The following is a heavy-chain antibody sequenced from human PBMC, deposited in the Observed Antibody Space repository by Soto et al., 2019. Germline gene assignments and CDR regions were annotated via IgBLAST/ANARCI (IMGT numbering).Heavy chain of an antibody. CDR3: ARDYSGYRSGYYGKDV. Sequence: PSETLSLTCTVSGGSISSGGYYWSWIRQHPGKGLEWIGYIYYSGSTYYNPSLKSRVTISVDTSKNQFSLKLSSVTAADTAVYYCARDYSGYRSGYYGKDVWGQGTTVTVSS. D-gene: IGHD5-12*01. V-gene: IGHV4-31*03. CDR2: IYYSGST. CDR1: GGSISSGGYY. J-gene: IGHJ6*02.